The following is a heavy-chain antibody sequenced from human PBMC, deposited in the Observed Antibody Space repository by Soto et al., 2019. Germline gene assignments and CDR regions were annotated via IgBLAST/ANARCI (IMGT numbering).Heavy chain of an antibody. Sequence: QLQLQESGPGLVKPSETLSLTCTVSGGSISSSIHYWGWIRQPPRKVLEWIGSIVYRGSTYYNTSLKRRLTITVDTYKKQFALTLRSVTAAGIAVYSCARCEAGYGMGVWGQGPTVTVSS. D-gene: IGHD2-15*01. CDR2: IVYRGST. V-gene: IGHV4-39*01. CDR3: ARCEAGYGMGV. J-gene: IGHJ6*02. CDR1: GGSISSSIHY.